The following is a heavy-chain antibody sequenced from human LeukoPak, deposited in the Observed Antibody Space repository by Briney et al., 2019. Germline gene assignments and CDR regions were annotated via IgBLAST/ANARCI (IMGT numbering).Heavy chain of an antibody. J-gene: IGHJ4*02. D-gene: IGHD3-16*01. V-gene: IGHV3-30*04. CDR3: ARDWESYFDY. Sequence: GGSLRLSCAASGFTFSSYAMHWVRQAPGKGLEWVAVISYDGSNKYYADSVKGRFTISRDNSKNTLYLQMNSLRAEDTAVYYCARDWESYFDYWGQRTLVTVSS. CDR2: ISYDGSNK. CDR1: GFTFSSYA.